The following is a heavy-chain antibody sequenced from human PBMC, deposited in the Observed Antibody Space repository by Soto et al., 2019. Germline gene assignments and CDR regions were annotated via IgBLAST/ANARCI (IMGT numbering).Heavy chain of an antibody. V-gene: IGHV3-30-3*01. D-gene: IGHD1-26*01. Sequence: QVQLVESGGGVVQPGRSLRLSCAASGFTFSSYAMHWVRQAPGKGLEWVAVISYDGSNKYYADSVKGRFTISRDNSKNTLYLQMNSLRAEDTAVYYCARGATTFRSRGSYFDYWGQGTLVTVSS. CDR2: ISYDGSNK. J-gene: IGHJ4*02. CDR3: ARGATTFRSRGSYFDY. CDR1: GFTFSSYA.